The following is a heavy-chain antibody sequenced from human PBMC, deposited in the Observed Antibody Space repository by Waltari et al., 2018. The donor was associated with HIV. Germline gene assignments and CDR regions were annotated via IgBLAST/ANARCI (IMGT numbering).Heavy chain of an antibody. CDR2: FDHEDGET. V-gene: IGHV1-24*01. D-gene: IGHD4-17*01. CDR1: GYTLTELS. J-gene: IGHJ3*02. Sequence: QVQLVQSGAEVKKPGASVKVSCKVSGYTLTELSMHWVRQAPGKGLEWMEGFDHEDGETIYAQNFQGRVTMTEDTSTDTAYMELSSLRSEDTAVYYCATNTVNDYGDYLDAFDIWGQGTMVTVSS. CDR3: ATNTVNDYGDYLDAFDI.